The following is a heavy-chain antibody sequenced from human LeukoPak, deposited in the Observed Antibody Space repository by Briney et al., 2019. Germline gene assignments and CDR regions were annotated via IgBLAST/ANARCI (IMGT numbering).Heavy chain of an antibody. CDR3: ARAHRRCCGGSCYGDY. CDR1: GGTFSSYA. V-gene: IGHV1-69*06. D-gene: IGHD2-15*01. J-gene: IGHJ4*02. Sequence: GSSVKVSCKASGGTFSSYAISWVRQAPGQGLEWMGGIIPIFGTANYAQKFQGRVTITADKSTSTAYMELSSLRSEDTAVYYCARAHRRCCGGSCYGDYWGQGTLVTVSS. CDR2: IIPIFGTA.